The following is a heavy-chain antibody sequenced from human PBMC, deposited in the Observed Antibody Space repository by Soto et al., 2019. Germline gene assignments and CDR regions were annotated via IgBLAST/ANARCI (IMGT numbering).Heavy chain of an antibody. D-gene: IGHD3-9*01. Sequence: EVQLLDSGGGLVQPGGSLRLSCAASGFTVSSSFLTWVRQAPGKGLEWVSLIFSDGTTFYADSGEGRFTISRDNSKNTLYLQMNSLRAEDTAVYYCARGPRYDILTGPRFGPWSQGTLVTVSS. V-gene: IGHV3-66*01. J-gene: IGHJ5*02. CDR2: IFSDGTT. CDR1: GFTVSSSF. CDR3: ARGPRYDILTGPRFGP.